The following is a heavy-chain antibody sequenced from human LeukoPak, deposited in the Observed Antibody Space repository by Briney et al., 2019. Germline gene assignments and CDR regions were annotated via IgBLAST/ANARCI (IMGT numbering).Heavy chain of an antibody. CDR2: IYHSGST. V-gene: IGHV4-30-2*01. J-gene: IGHJ3*02. Sequence: PSETLSLTCAVSGGSISIGGCSWSWIRQPPGQGLEWIGYIYHSGSTYYNPSLKSRVTISVDRSKNQFSLKLSSVTAADTAVYYCARPSIAARRANAFDIWGQGTMVTVSS. CDR3: ARPSIAARRANAFDI. CDR1: GGSISIGGCS. D-gene: IGHD6-6*01.